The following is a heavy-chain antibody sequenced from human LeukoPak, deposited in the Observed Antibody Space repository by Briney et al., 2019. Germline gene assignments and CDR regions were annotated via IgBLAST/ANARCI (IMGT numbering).Heavy chain of an antibody. CDR2: IYYSGST. CDR1: GGSISGYY. J-gene: IGHJ4*02. V-gene: IGHV4-59*01. CDR3: ARAKYPGELSH. D-gene: IGHD3-16*02. Sequence: SETLSLTCTVSGGSISGYYWSWIRQPPGKGLEWIGYIYYSGSTNYNPSLKSRVTISVDTSKNQFSLKLSSVTAADTAVYYCARAKYPGELSHWGQGTLVTVSS.